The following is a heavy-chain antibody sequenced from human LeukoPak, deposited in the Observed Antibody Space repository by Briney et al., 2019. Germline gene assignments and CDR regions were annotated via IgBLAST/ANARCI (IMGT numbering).Heavy chain of an antibody. V-gene: IGHV3-11*04. J-gene: IGHJ3*02. D-gene: IGHD3-16*02. CDR2: ISSSGNTT. CDR3: AKDLLSYFHAFDI. CDR1: GFTFSDNY. Sequence: GGSLRLSCAASGFTFSDNYMSWIRQAPGKGLEWVSYISSSGNTTYNADSVKGRFTISRDSSKNTLYLQMNSLRAEDTAVYYCAKDLLSYFHAFDIWGQGTMVSVSS.